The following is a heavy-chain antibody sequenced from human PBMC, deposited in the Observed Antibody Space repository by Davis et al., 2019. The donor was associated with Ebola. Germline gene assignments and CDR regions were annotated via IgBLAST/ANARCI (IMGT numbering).Heavy chain of an antibody. J-gene: IGHJ5*02. D-gene: IGHD3-10*01. CDR1: GYTFTSYA. Sequence: ASVKVSCKASGYTFTSYAMHWVRQAPGQRLEWMGWINTGNGNTKYSQKLQGRVTITGDTSASTAYMELSSLRYEDTAVYYCARDRGSGSFYNWFDPWGQGTLVTVSS. CDR2: INTGNGNT. CDR3: ARDRGSGSFYNWFDP. V-gene: IGHV1-3*04.